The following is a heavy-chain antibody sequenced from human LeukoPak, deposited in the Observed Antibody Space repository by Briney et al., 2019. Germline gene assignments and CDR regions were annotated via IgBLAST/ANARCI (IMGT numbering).Heavy chain of an antibody. Sequence: GGSLRLSCAASGFTFSSYEMNWVRQAPARGLEWVSYISSSGSTIYYADSVKGRFTISRDNAKNSLYLQMNSLRAEDTAVYYCAELGITMIGGVWGKGTTVTISS. CDR2: ISSSGSTI. V-gene: IGHV3-48*03. D-gene: IGHD3-10*02. CDR1: GFTFSSYE. CDR3: AELGITMIGGV. J-gene: IGHJ6*04.